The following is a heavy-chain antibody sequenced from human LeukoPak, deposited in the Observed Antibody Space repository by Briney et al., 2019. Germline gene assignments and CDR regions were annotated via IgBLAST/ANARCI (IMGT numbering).Heavy chain of an antibody. V-gene: IGHV3-53*01. J-gene: IGHJ6*02. CDR3: AREGNIGAMDV. CDR1: GFTVSSNY. CDR2: IYSGGSI. Sequence: GGSLRLSCAASGFTVSSNYMSWVRQAPGKGLEWVSVIYSGGSIYYADSVKGRFTISRDNSKNTLYLQMNSLRAEDTAMYYCAREGNIGAMDVWGQGTTVTVFS. D-gene: IGHD2/OR15-2a*01.